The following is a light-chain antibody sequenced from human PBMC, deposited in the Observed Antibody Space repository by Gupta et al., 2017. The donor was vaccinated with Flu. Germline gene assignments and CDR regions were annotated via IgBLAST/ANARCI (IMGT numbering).Light chain of an antibody. CDR3: CSYAGSYNVV. V-gene: IGLV2-11*01. CDR1: SSDVGGYNY. CDR2: DVS. J-gene: IGLJ2*01. Sequence: QSALPQPRPVSGSPGQSVTISCTGTSSDVGGYNYVSWYQQHPGKAPKLMIYDVSKRPSGVPDRFSGSKSGNTASLTISGLQAEDEADYYCCSYAGSYNVVFGGGTKLTVL.